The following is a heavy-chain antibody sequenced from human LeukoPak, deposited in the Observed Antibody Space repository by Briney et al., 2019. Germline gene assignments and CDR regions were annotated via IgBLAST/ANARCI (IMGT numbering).Heavy chain of an antibody. V-gene: IGHV3-48*03. Sequence: PGGSLRLSCAASGFTFSSYETNWVRQAPGKGLEWVSYISSSGSTIYYADSVKGRFTISRDNAKNSLYLQMNSLRAEDTAVYYCARGKGYGSGSSSYYYYGMDVWGKGTTVTVSS. CDR2: ISSSGSTI. D-gene: IGHD3-10*01. J-gene: IGHJ6*04. CDR1: GFTFSSYE. CDR3: ARGKGYGSGSSSYYYYGMDV.